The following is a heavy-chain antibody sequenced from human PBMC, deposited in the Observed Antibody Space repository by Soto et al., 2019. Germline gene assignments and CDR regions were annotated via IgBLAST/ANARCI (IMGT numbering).Heavy chain of an antibody. Sequence: QVQLVQSGAEVKKPGASVMLSCKASGYTFTSYYMHWVRQAPGQGLEWMGIINPDGGSTRYAKKFQGRVTMTRDTSTRTFHMELSSLRSEDTAMYYCAKAPRGGVIITTYSAHIDYWGQGTLVTVSS. CDR3: AKAPRGGVIITTYSAHIDY. CDR1: GYTFTSYY. V-gene: IGHV1-46*01. J-gene: IGHJ4*02. D-gene: IGHD3-3*01. CDR2: INPDGGST.